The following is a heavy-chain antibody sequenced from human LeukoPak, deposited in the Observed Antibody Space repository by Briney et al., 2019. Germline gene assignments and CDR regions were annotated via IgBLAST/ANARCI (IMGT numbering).Heavy chain of an antibody. CDR3: ARDPQSGTYNGWFDP. CDR2: ISTRGGTI. V-gene: IGHV3-11*01. CDR1: GFTYSDYY. D-gene: IGHD1-26*01. Sequence: GGSLRLSCAASGFTYSDYYMSWIRQAPGKGLEWVSYISTRGGTIYYADSVEGRFTISRDNAKNSLYLQMNSLRAEDTAVYYCARDPQSGTYNGWFDPWGQGTLVTVSS. J-gene: IGHJ5*02.